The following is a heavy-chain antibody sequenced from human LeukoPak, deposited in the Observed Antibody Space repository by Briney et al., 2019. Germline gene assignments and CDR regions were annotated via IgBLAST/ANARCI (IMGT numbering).Heavy chain of an antibody. D-gene: IGHD6-13*01. V-gene: IGHV4-39*01. J-gene: IGHJ4*02. Sequence: SETLSLSCTVSGGSISSGGYYWGWIRQPPGKGLEWIGSIYYSGSTYYNPSLKSRVTISVDTSKNQFSLKLSSVTAADTAVYYCAEEGSGYSSSWGQGTLVTVSS. CDR3: AEEGSGYSSS. CDR2: IYYSGST. CDR1: GGSISSGGYY.